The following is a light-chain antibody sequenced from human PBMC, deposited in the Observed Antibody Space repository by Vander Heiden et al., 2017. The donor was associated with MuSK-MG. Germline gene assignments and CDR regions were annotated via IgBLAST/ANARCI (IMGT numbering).Light chain of an antibody. V-gene: IGKV3-20*01. CDR3: QQEDNSPWT. CDR1: QRLTTDY. CDR2: ATS. Sequence: TVLTQSPGTLSLSPGERATLSCRASQRLTTDYFAWYQQRPGQAPSLLIYATSRRGTGVPDRFIDSGSGTDFSLTISGLEPEESAGYYCQQEDNSPWTFGRGTKLEIK. J-gene: IGKJ1*01.